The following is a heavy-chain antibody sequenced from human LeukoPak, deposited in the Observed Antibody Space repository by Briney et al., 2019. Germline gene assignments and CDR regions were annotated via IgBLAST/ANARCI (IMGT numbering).Heavy chain of an antibody. Sequence: SETLSLTCTASGGSISSYYWSWIRQPPGKGLEWIGYIYYSGSTNYNPSLKSRVTISVDTSKNQFSLKLSSVTAADTAVYYCARETGPATRVLDYWGQGTLVTVSS. J-gene: IGHJ4*02. D-gene: IGHD5-24*01. CDR3: ARETGPATRVLDY. CDR1: GGSISSYY. V-gene: IGHV4-59*08. CDR2: IYYSGST.